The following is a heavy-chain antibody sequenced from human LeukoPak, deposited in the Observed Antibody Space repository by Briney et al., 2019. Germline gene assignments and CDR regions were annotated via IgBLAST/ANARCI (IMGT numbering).Heavy chain of an antibody. V-gene: IGHV3-23*01. Sequence: GGSLRLPCAASGFTFSIYAMIWVRQAPGEGLECVSSISGSSTYYADSVQDRFTISRDNSKITLYLQMNSLRAEDTAVYYCAKGVSSLTFSFDYWGQGTLVTVSS. CDR2: ISGSST. CDR1: GFTFSIYA. CDR3: AKGVSSLTFSFDY. D-gene: IGHD2-15*01. J-gene: IGHJ4*02.